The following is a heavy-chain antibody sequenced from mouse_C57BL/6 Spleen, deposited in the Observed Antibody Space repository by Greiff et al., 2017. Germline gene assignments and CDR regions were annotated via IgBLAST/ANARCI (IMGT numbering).Heavy chain of an antibody. V-gene: IGHV1-81*01. Sequence: QVQLKESGAELARPGASVKLSCKASGYTFTSYGISWVKQRTGQGLEWIGEIYPRSGNTYYNENFKGKATLTADKSSSTAYMELRSLTSEDSAVYFCASRDDYEGLAWFAYWGQGTLVTVSA. J-gene: IGHJ3*01. CDR3: ASRDDYEGLAWFAY. CDR2: IYPRSGNT. CDR1: GYTFTSYG. D-gene: IGHD2-4*01.